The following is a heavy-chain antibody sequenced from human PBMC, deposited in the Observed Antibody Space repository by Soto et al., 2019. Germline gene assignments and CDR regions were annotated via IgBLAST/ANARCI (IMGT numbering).Heavy chain of an antibody. CDR2: IWWDGGNK. V-gene: IGHV3-33*01. Sequence: HPGGSLRLSCAASGFPFNSYGMHWVRQAPGKGLEWVAVIWWDGGNKFYADSLKGRFTISRDNSKNILYLQMDSLRAEDTAVYYCARGNGHNSGYFDYWGPGT. CDR1: GFPFNSYG. CDR3: ARGNGHNSGYFDY. D-gene: IGHD1-1*01. J-gene: IGHJ4*02.